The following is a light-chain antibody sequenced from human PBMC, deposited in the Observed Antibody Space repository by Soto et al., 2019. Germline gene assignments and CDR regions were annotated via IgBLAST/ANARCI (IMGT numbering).Light chain of an antibody. CDR1: SSDVGGYNY. J-gene: IGLJ2*01. Sequence: QSALTQPASVSGSPGQSITISCTGTSSDVGGYNYVSWYQQHPGKAPKLMIYDVSNRPSGVSNRFSGSKSGNTASLTIYGLQAEDEADYYCSSYTTSGSLVFGGGTKVTVL. CDR2: DVS. V-gene: IGLV2-14*01. CDR3: SSYTTSGSLV.